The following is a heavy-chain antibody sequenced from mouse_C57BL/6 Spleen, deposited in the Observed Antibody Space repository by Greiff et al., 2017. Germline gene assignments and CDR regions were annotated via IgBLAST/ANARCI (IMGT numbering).Heavy chain of an antibody. CDR1: GYTFTSYG. CDR3: AEKAYAMDY. CDR2: IYPRSGNT. J-gene: IGHJ4*01. Sequence: QVQLQQSGAELARPGASVKLSCKASGYTFTSYGISWVKQRTGQGLEWIGEIYPRSGNTYYNEKFKGKATLTADKSSSTAYMELRSLTSEDSAVYFCAEKAYAMDYWGQGTSVTVSS. V-gene: IGHV1-81*01.